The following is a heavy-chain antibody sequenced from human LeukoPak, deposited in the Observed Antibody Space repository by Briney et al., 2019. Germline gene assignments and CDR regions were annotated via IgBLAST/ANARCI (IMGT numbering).Heavy chain of an antibody. V-gene: IGHV1-8*03. CDR2: LNPNSGNT. CDR1: GYTFTSYD. J-gene: IGHJ4*02. CDR3: ATVRVQKYCDFWSGYYTGLESIDY. Sequence: GASVKVSCKASGYTFTSYDINWVRQATGQGLEWMGWLNPNSGNTGYAQKFQGRVTITRNTSISTAYMELSSLRSEDTAVYYCATVRVQKYCDFWSGYYTGLESIDYWGQGTLVTVSS. D-gene: IGHD3-3*01.